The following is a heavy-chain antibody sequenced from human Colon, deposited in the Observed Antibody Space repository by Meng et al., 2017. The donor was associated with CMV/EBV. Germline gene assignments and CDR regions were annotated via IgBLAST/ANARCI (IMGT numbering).Heavy chain of an antibody. CDR3: ATQRHSSSSPFDY. CDR1: GGSVSSGSYY. V-gene: IGHV4-61*01. Sequence: SETLSLTCTVSGGSVSSGSYYWSWIRQPPGKGLEWIGYIYYSGSTNYNPSLKSRVTISVDTSKNQFSLKLSSVTAADTAVYYCATQRHSSSSPFDYWGQGTLVTVSS. D-gene: IGHD6-6*01. CDR2: IYYSGST. J-gene: IGHJ4*02.